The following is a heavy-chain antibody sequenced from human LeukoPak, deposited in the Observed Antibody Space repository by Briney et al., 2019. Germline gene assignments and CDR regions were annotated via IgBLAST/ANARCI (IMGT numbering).Heavy chain of an antibody. CDR3: ARANPVLMVSKYFQH. CDR1: GFPFSNYG. CDR2: TQFDGSIK. V-gene: IGHV3-30*02. D-gene: IGHD2-8*01. J-gene: IGHJ1*01. Sequence: GGSLRLSCVASGFPFSNYGMHWVRHAPDKGLEWVAFTQFDGSIKYYADSVKGRFTISRDNSKNTLYLQMNSLRPEDTAVYYCARANPVLMVSKYFQHWGQGTLVTVSS.